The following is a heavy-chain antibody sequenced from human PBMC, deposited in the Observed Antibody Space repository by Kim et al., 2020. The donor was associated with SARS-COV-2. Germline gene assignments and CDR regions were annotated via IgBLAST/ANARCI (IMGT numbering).Heavy chain of an antibody. CDR2: IWYDGSNK. Sequence: GGSLRLSCAASGFTFSSYGMHWVRQAPGKGLEWVAVIWYDGSNKYYADSVKGRFTISRDNSKNTLYLQMNSLRAEDTAVYYCAKAPLRDWYFDLWGRGTLVTVSS. J-gene: IGHJ2*01. V-gene: IGHV3-33*06. CDR3: AKAPLRDWYFDL. CDR1: GFTFSSYG.